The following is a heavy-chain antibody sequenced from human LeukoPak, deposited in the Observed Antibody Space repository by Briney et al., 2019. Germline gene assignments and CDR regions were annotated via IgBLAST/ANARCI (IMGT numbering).Heavy chain of an antibody. CDR2: ISSNSDDI. CDR3: AKDRYCTSSSCPIDY. D-gene: IGHD2-8*01. J-gene: IGHJ4*02. Sequence: GRSLRLSCVGSGFNFDEYAMHWVRQPPGKGLEWVSSISSNSDDIGYADSVKGRFTISRDSAKKSLYLHMSSLRVEDTALYYCAKDRYCTSSSCPIDYWGQGTLVTVSS. CDR1: GFNFDEYA. V-gene: IGHV3-9*01.